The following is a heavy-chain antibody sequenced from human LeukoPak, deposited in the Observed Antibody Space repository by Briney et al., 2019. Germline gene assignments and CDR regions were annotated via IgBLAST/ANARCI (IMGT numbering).Heavy chain of an antibody. D-gene: IGHD5-12*01. CDR1: GFTFSSYA. V-gene: IGHV3-64*01. J-gene: IGHJ6*02. CDR2: ISSNGGST. CDR3: ARDRAGYSGCDSIGYYYYYGMDV. Sequence: GGSLRLSCAASGFTFSSYAMHWVRQAPGKGLEYVSAISSNGGSTYYANSVKGRFTISRDNSKNTLYLQMGSLRAEDMAVYYCARDRAGYSGCDSIGYYYYYGMDVWGQGTTVTVSS.